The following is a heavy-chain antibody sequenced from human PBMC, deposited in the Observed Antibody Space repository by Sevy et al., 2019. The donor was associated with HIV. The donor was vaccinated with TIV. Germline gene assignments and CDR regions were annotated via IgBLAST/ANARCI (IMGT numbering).Heavy chain of an antibody. CDR2: IRGKPYGGTT. CDR1: GFTFGDYT. J-gene: IGHJ6*02. CDR3: TRVEGATDWGMDV. V-gene: IGHV3-49*04. D-gene: IGHD1-26*01. Sequence: GGSLRLSCTVSGFTFGDYTLSWVRQAPGKGLEWVAFIRGKPYGGTTEYAASVKGRFTTSRDDSKSIAYLQMNSLKTEDTAVYYCTRVEGATDWGMDVWGQGTTVTVSS.